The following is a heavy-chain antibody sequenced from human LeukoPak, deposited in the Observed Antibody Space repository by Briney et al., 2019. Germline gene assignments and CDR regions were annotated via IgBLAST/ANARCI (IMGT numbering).Heavy chain of an antibody. D-gene: IGHD2-15*01. CDR1: GFTFSSYS. CDR2: ITSSSSSI. CDR3: ARDYCSGGRCYSVDY. V-gene: IGHV3-48*04. J-gene: IGHJ4*02. Sequence: PGGSLRLSCAASGFTFSSYSLNWVRQAAGKGLEWVSYITSSSSSIYYADSVKCRFTIPRDNAKNSLYLQMNSLRAEDTAMYYCARDYCSGGRCYSVDYWGQGTLVTVSS.